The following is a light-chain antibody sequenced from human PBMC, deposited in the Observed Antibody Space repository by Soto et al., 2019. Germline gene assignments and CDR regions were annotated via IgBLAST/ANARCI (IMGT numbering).Light chain of an antibody. CDR1: QNVRSY. J-gene: IGKJ1*01. V-gene: IGKV1-39*01. CDR2: ETS. CDR3: QQTFSTPRT. Sequence: DIQMTQSPSSLSASVGDKITITCRASQNVRSYLNWYQQKPGKAPNLLIYETSALQSGVPSRFSGDGYGTDFTLTISSLLPEDFATYYCQQTFSTPRTFGQGTKVDIK.